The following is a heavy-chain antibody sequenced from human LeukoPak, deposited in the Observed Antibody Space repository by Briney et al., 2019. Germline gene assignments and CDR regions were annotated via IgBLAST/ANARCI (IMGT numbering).Heavy chain of an antibody. CDR2: ISAYNGNT. V-gene: IGHV1-18*01. J-gene: IGHJ6*03. CDR3: ARSDSSGRYGGYYYYYMDV. CDR1: GYTFTSYG. D-gene: IGHD6-19*01. Sequence: GASVKVSCKASGYTFTSYGFTWVRQAPGQGLEWMGWISAYNGNTNYAQKLQGRVTMTTDTSTSTAYMELRSLRSDATAVYYCARSDSSGRYGGYYYYYMDVWGKGTTVTVSS.